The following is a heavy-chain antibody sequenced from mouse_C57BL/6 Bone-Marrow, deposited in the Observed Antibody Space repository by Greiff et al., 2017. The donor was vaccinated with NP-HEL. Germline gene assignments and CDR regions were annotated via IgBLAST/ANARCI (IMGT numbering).Heavy chain of an antibody. J-gene: IGHJ4*01. Sequence: EVKLVESGGDLVKPGGSLKLSCAASGFSFSDYGMNWVRQTPDKRLEWVAFISSGSGTTYYADSLKGRVTISRDNAKSALYMQMSNLMSEDTAMYYCARSYYYGSRYAMAYWGQGTSVTVSS. CDR1: GFSFSDYG. CDR3: ARSYYYGSRYAMAY. D-gene: IGHD1-1*01. CDR2: ISSGSGTT. V-gene: IGHV5-17*03.